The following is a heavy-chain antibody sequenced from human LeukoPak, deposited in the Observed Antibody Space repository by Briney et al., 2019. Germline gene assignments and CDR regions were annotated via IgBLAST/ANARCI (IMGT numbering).Heavy chain of an antibody. CDR1: GFTFSSYA. J-gene: IGHJ2*01. CDR3: VRPLGYDSSGYYPTGWYFDL. D-gene: IGHD3-22*01. CDR2: ISGSGGST. V-gene: IGHV3-23*01. Sequence: GGSLRLSCAASGFTFSSYAMSWVRQAPGKGLEWVSAISGSGGSTYYADSVKGRFTISRDNSKNTLYLQMNSLRAEDTAVYYCVRPLGYDSSGYYPTGWYFDLWGRGTLVTVSS.